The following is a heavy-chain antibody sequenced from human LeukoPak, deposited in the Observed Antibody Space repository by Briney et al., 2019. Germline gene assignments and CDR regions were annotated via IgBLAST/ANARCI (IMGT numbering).Heavy chain of an antibody. CDR2: ISGSGGST. Sequence: GGSLRLSCADSGFTSSSYAMSWVRQAPGKELEWVSAISGSGGSTYYADSVKGRFTISRDNSKNTLYLQMNSLRAEDTAVYYCAKWGATTDYFDYWGQGTLVTVSS. D-gene: IGHD5-24*01. CDR3: AKWGATTDYFDY. CDR1: GFTSSSYA. J-gene: IGHJ4*02. V-gene: IGHV3-23*01.